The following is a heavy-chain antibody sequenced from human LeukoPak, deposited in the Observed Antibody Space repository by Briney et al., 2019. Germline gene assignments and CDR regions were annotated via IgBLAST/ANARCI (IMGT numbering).Heavy chain of an antibody. J-gene: IGHJ4*02. V-gene: IGHV3-11*06. D-gene: IGHD6-19*01. Sequence: GGSLRLSCAASGFTFSDYYMSWIRQAPGKGLEWLSYISSSISYTNYADSVKGRFTISRDNAKNSLYLQMNSLRAEDTAVYYCARAVAGDYFDYWGQGTLVNVSS. CDR1: GFTFSDYY. CDR2: ISSSISYT. CDR3: ARAVAGDYFDY.